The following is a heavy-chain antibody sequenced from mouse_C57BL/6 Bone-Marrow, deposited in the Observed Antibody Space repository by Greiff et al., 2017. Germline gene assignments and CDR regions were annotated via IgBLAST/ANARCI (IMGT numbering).Heavy chain of an antibody. CDR3: AHGNYFYWYFAV. J-gene: IGHJ1*03. D-gene: IGHD2-1*01. CDR2: IDPNSGGT. CDR1: GYTFTSYW. Sequence: VQLQQPGAELVKPGASVKLSCKASGYTFTSYWMHWVKQRPGRGLEWIGRIDPNSGGTKYNEKFKSKATLTVDKPSNTAYIQLSSLTSEDSAVYYCAHGNYFYWYFAVWGTGTTVTVSS. V-gene: IGHV1-72*01.